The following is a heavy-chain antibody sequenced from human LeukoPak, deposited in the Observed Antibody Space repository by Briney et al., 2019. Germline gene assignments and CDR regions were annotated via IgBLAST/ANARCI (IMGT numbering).Heavy chain of an antibody. D-gene: IGHD5-18*01. CDR2: INSDGSSA. V-gene: IGHV3-74*01. CDR1: GFTFSSYW. Sequence: GGSLRLSCAASSGFTFSSYWMHWVQQAPGKGLLWVSRINSDGSSATYADSVKGRFTISRDNAKNTLYLQMNSLRAEDTAVYYCARDRAAAMFDYWAQGTLVTVSS. CDR3: ARDRAAAMFDY. J-gene: IGHJ4*02.